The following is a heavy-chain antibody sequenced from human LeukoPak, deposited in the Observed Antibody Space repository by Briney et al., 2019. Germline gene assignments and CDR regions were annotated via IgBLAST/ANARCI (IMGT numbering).Heavy chain of an antibody. CDR2: IYYSGST. J-gene: IGHJ4*02. V-gene: IGHV4-59*01. CDR3: AREPRSSWFDY. D-gene: IGHD6-13*01. Sequence: SETLSLTCTVSGGSISSYYWSWIRQPPGKGLERIGYIYYSGSTDYNPSLKSRVSLSVDTSKNQFSLKLSSVTAADTAVYYCAREPRSSWFDYWSQGTLVTVSS. CDR1: GGSISSYY.